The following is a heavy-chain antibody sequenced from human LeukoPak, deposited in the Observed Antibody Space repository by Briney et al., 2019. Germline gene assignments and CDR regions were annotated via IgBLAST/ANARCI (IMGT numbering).Heavy chain of an antibody. D-gene: IGHD3-10*02. CDR3: AELGITMIGGV. Sequence: GGSLRLSCAASGFTFSSYWMHWVRQAPGKGLVWVSRINSDGSSTSYADSVKGRFTISRDNAKNSLYLQMNSLRAEDAAVYYCAELGITMIGGVWGKGTTVTISS. V-gene: IGHV3-74*01. CDR1: GFTFSSYW. J-gene: IGHJ6*04. CDR2: INSDGSST.